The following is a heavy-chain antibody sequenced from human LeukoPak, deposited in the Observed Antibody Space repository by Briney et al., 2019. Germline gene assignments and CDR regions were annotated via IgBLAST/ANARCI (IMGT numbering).Heavy chain of an antibody. CDR3: AREDYGDYVSWFDP. Sequence: ETLSLTCTVSGGSISSYYWSWIRQPPGKGLEWVSSISSSSSYIYYADSVKGRFTISRDNAKNSLYLQMNSLRAEDTAVYYCAREDYGDYVSWFDPWGQGTLVTVSS. CDR1: GGSISSYY. J-gene: IGHJ5*02. V-gene: IGHV3-21*01. CDR2: ISSSSSYI. D-gene: IGHD4-17*01.